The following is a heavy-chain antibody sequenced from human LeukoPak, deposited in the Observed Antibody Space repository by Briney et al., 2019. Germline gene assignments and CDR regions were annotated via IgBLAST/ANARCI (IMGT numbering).Heavy chain of an antibody. D-gene: IGHD2/OR15-2a*01. J-gene: IGHJ4*02. Sequence: GGSLRLSCAASGFTFRNYWMSWVRQAPGKGLEWVTNINQDGNEKYYVDSVKGRFTISRDNAKNSLYLQMSSLRAEDTAAYYCARGDSFSGDYWGQGTLVTVSS. CDR3: ARGDSFSGDY. CDR1: GFTFRNYW. V-gene: IGHV3-7*04. CDR2: INQDGNEK.